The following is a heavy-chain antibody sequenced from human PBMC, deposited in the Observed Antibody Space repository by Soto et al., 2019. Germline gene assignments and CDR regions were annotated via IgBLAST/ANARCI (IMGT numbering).Heavy chain of an antibody. D-gene: IGHD6-19*01. Sequence: QVQLVESGGGVVQPGRSLRLSCAASGFTFSSYAMHWVRQAPGKGLEWVAVISYDGSNKYYADSVKGRFTISRDNSKNTLYLQMNSLRAEDTAVYYCARGGSGWFIDYWGQRTLVTVSS. CDR2: ISYDGSNK. V-gene: IGHV3-30-3*01. CDR1: GFTFSSYA. CDR3: ARGGSGWFIDY. J-gene: IGHJ4*02.